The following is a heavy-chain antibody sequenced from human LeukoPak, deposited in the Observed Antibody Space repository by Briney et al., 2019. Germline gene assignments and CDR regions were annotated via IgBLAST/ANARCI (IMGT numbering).Heavy chain of an antibody. CDR3: ARDVRDSSGYYLRAFGY. Sequence: SETLSLTCAVYGGSFSGYYWSWIRQPPGKGLEWIGEINHSGSTNYNPSFKSRVTISVDTSKNQFSLKLSSVTAADTAVYYCARDVRDSSGYYLRAFGYWGQGTLVTVPS. D-gene: IGHD3-22*01. CDR1: GGSFSGYY. CDR2: INHSGST. J-gene: IGHJ4*02. V-gene: IGHV4-34*01.